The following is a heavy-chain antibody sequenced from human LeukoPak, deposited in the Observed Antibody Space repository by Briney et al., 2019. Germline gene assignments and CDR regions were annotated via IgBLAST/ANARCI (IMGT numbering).Heavy chain of an antibody. D-gene: IGHD3-3*01. CDR2: INHSGST. V-gene: IGHV4-34*01. J-gene: IGHJ3*02. CDR3: ARGAIFGPGANAFAI. CDR1: GGSFSGYY. Sequence: PSETLSLTCAVYGGSFSGYYWSWIRQPPGKGLEWNGEINHSGSTNYNPSLKSRVTISVDTSKNQFSLKLSSVTAADTAVYYCARGAIFGPGANAFAIWGQGTMVTVSS.